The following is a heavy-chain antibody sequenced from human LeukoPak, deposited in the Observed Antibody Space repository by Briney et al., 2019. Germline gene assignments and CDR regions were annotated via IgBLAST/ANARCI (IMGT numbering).Heavy chain of an antibody. CDR2: INHSGST. Sequence: SETLSLTCTVSGGSISSSSYYWGWIRQPPGKGLEWIGEINHSGSTNYNPSLKSRVTISVDTSKNQFSLKLSSVTAADTAVYYCASSWYPLVSYFDYWGPGTLVSVSS. J-gene: IGHJ4*03. D-gene: IGHD6-13*01. CDR3: ASSWYPLVSYFDY. CDR1: GGSISSSSYY. V-gene: IGHV4-39*07.